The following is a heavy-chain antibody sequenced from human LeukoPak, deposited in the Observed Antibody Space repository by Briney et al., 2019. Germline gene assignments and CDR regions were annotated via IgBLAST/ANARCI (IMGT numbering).Heavy chain of an antibody. Sequence: SETLSLTCAVYGGSFSGYYWSWIRQPPGKGLEWIGEINHSGSTNYNPSLKSRVTISVDTSKNQFSLKLSSVTAADTAVYYCARGRAPFDPWGQGTLVTVSS. CDR1: GGSFSGYY. J-gene: IGHJ5*02. V-gene: IGHV4-34*01. CDR2: INHSGST. CDR3: ARGRAPFDP.